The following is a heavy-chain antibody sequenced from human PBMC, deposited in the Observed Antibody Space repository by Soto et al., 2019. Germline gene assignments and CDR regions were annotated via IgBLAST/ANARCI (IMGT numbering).Heavy chain of an antibody. CDR1: GFSLDSSGVG. CDR3: ARTGCGGNDCYLFYYCVIDV. CDR2: IYWNDDK. Sequence: QITLKESGPTLVKPTQPLTLTCSFSGFSLDSSGVGVGWVRQPPGKALEWLGVIYWNDDKSNSPSLQTRDTIAKDTSANPVFLTLPDVDPMDTGTYYSARTGCGGNDCYLFYYCVIDVWGQGTTVIVS. V-gene: IGHV2-5*01. J-gene: IGHJ6*02. D-gene: IGHD2-15*01.